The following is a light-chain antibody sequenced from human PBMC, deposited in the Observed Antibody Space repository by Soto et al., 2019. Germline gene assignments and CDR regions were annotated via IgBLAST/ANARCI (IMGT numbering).Light chain of an antibody. CDR1: SSDIGDYNY. J-gene: IGLJ2*01. CDR2: DVS. CDR3: SSYAGSTTVL. Sequence: QYVLTQPASVSGSLGQSIAFSCTGTSSDIGDYNYVSWYQQLPGKAPKLMIYDVSNRPSGVSDRFSGSVSGNTASLTISGLQPEDEADYYCSSYAGSTTVLFGGGTKLTVL. V-gene: IGLV2-14*01.